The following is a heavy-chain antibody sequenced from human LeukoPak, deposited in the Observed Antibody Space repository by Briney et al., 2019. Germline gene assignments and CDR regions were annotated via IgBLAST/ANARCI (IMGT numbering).Heavy chain of an antibody. Sequence: NASETLSLTCTVSGGSISSSSYYWGWIRQPPGKGLEWIGSIYYSGSTYYNPSLKSRVTISVDTSKNQFSLKLSSVTAADTAVYYCARPYYYDSSGYYLGAFDIWGQGTMVTVSS. V-gene: IGHV4-39*01. CDR3: ARPYYYDSSGYYLGAFDI. CDR2: IYYSGST. D-gene: IGHD3-22*01. CDR1: GGSISSSSYY. J-gene: IGHJ3*02.